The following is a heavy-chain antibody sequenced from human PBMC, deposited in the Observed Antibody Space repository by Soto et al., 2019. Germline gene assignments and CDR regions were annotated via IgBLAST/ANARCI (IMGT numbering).Heavy chain of an antibody. CDR1: GYTLPSYY. J-gene: IGHJ2*01. V-gene: IGHV1-46*01. CDR3: LRMAFGDYVYFD. CDR2: FNPSTGVT. Sequence: QVQLMQSGAEVEKPGASVKLSCKASGYTLPSYYIHWVRQAPGQALVCLGMFNPSTGVTTYAQELQGRLILSNDPSTCASITACLMQISGLRSADTAVYYCLRMAFGDYVYFD. D-gene: IGHD3-16*01.